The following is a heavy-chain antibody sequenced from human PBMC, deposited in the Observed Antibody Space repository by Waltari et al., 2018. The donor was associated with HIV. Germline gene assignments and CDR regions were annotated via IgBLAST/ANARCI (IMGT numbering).Heavy chain of an antibody. D-gene: IGHD3-3*01. Sequence: EVQLVESGGGLVQPGGSLRLPCAASGFTFSSYWMHWVRQAPGKGLVWVSRINSDGSSTSYADSVKGRFTISRDNAKNTLYLQMNSLRAEDTAVYYCARDRAIFGDFHGMDVWGQGTTVTVSS. CDR3: ARDRAIFGDFHGMDV. CDR1: GFTFSSYW. J-gene: IGHJ6*02. CDR2: INSDGSST. V-gene: IGHV3-74*01.